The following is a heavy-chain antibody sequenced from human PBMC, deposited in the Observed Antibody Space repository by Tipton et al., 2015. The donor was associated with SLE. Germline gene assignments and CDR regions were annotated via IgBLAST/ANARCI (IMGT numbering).Heavy chain of an antibody. Sequence: TLSLTCTVSGGSMSSGDYYWSWVRQPPGKGLEWIGYIYTSGSTNYNPSLKGRVTISVDTSKNQFSLKLSSVTAADTAVYYCARGPRLDYWGQGTLVTVSS. CDR1: GGSMSSGDYY. J-gene: IGHJ4*02. CDR2: IYTSGST. CDR3: ARGPRLDY. V-gene: IGHV4-30-4*08.